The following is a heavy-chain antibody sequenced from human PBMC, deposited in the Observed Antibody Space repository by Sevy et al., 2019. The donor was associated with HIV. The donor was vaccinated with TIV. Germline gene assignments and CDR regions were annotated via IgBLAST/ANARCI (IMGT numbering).Heavy chain of an antibody. CDR3: ARDLPPSATTVAHFDC. D-gene: IGHD4-17*01. CDR1: GFTFSSYE. J-gene: IGHJ4*02. V-gene: IGHV3-48*03. CDR2: ISNSGTTI. Sequence: GGSLRLSCAASGFTFSSYEMNWVRQAPGKGLEWVSYISNSGTTISYSDSVKGRFTISRYNARNSLYLQMNSLRAEDTAVYYCARDLPPSATTVAHFDCWVQGTLGTVSS.